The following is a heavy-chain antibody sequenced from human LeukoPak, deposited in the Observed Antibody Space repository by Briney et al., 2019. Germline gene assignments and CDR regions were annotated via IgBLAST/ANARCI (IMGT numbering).Heavy chain of an antibody. J-gene: IGHJ4*02. CDR1: GYTFSSYD. V-gene: IGHV1-8*01. CDR2: MNPNSGNT. CDR3: ARGLYIAAAGPRY. Sequence: ASVKVSCRASGYTFSSYDINWVRQATGQGLEWMGWMNPNSGNTGYAQKFQGRVTMTRNTSISTAYMELSSLRSEDTAVYYCARGLYIAAAGPRYWGQGTLVTVSS. D-gene: IGHD6-13*01.